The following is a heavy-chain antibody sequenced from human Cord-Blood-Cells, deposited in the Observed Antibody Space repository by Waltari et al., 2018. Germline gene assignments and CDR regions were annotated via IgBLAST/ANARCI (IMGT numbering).Heavy chain of an antibody. CDR1: GGTFSSYA. CDR3: ARDRGYSSSSAFDI. V-gene: IGHV1-69*12. Sequence: QVQLVQSGAEVKKPGSSVKVSCKASGGTFSSYAISWVRQAPGQGLEWMGGIIPILGRANYAQKFQGRGTITADESTSTAYMELSSLRSEDTAVYYCARDRGYSSSSAFDIWGQGTMVTVSS. CDR2: IIPILGRA. J-gene: IGHJ3*02. D-gene: IGHD6-6*01.